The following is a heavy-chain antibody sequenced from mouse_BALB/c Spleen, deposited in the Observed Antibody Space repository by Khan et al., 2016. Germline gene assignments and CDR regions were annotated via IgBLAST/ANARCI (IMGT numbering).Heavy chain of an antibody. V-gene: IGHV1-4*01. J-gene: IGHJ2*01. CDR2: INPSSGYT. D-gene: IGHD2-4*01. CDR3: AIYYEYFDY. CDR1: GYTFTSYT. Sequence: QVQLQQSGAELARPGASVKMSCKASGYTFTSYTMHWVKQRPGQGLEWIGYINPSSGYTNYNEKFKDKATLIVDKSSSTAYMQLSSLTSEDSAVYDCAIYYEYFDYWGQGTTLTVSS.